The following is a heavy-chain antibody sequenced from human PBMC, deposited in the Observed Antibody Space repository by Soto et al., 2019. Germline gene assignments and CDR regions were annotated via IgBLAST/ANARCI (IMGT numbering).Heavy chain of an antibody. V-gene: IGHV4-4*02. CDR3: ASEVPAAILAVAGTGRVGYFDY. CDR1: GGSISSSNL. J-gene: IGHJ4*02. CDR2: IYHSGST. Sequence: PSETLCLTCAVSGGSISSSNLWSWVRQPPGKGLEWIGEIYHSGSTNYNPSLKSRVTISVDKSKNQFSLKLSSVTAADTAVYYCASEVPAAILAVAGTGRVGYFDYWGQGTLVTAPQ. D-gene: IGHD6-19*01.